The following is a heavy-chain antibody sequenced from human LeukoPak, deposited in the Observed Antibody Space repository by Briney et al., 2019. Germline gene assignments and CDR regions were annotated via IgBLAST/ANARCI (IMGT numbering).Heavy chain of an antibody. CDR2: VTEGGAT. V-gene: IGHV3-23*01. CDR3: AKLLPD. Sequence: GGSLRLSCAASGFTLSSSAMSWVRQAPGKGLEWVSVVTEGGATYYADSVRGRFIISRDNSKNMVYLQMNSLRVEDTAVYYCAKLLPDWGQGTLVTVSS. D-gene: IGHD3-22*01. CDR1: GFTLSSSA. J-gene: IGHJ4*02.